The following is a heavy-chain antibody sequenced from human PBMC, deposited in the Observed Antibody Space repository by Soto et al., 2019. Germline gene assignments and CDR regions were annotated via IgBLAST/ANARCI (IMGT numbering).Heavy chain of an antibody. CDR3: ARASTVSVRWFTYYFDY. CDR2: LIPTPGTA. CDR1: GGTFSSYA. Sequence: QVQLVQSGAEVKKPGSSVKVSCKASGGTFSSYAISWVRQAPGQGLEPLPGLIPTPGTANYAQKFQGRVTITADESTSTAYMELSSLRSEDTAVYYCARASTVSVRWFTYYFDYWGQGTLVTVSS. V-gene: IGHV1-69*01. D-gene: IGHD2-15*01. J-gene: IGHJ4*02.